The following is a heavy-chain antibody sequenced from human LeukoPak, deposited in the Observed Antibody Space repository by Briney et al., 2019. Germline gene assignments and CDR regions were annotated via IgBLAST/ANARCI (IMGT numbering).Heavy chain of an antibody. CDR3: ATERRGVVVVAATQKGYYYGMDV. J-gene: IGHJ6*02. Sequence: QPGGSLRLSCAASGFTFSSYAMSWVRQAPGKGLEWVSAISGSGGSTYYADSVKGRFTISRDNSKNTLYLQMNSLRSEDTAVYYCATERRGVVVVAATQKGYYYGMDVWGQGTTVTVSS. D-gene: IGHD2-15*01. CDR2: ISGSGGST. CDR1: GFTFSSYA. V-gene: IGHV3-23*01.